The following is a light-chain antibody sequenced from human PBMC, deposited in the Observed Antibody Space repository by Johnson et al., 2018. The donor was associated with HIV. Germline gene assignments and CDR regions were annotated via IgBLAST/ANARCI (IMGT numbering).Light chain of an antibody. J-gene: IGLJ1*01. Sequence: QSVLTQPPSVSAAPGQKVTISCSGSSSNIGNNYVSWYQQLPGTAPKLLISENNQRPSGIPDRFSGSKSGTSATLGITGLQTGDEADYYCGTWHNSLSTGGVFGTGTKVTVL. CDR1: SSNIGNNY. CDR3: GTWHNSLSTGGV. V-gene: IGLV1-51*02. CDR2: ENN.